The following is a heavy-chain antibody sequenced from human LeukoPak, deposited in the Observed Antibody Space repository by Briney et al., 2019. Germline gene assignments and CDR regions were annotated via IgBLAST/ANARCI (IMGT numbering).Heavy chain of an antibody. CDR2: INTGGSIT. J-gene: IGHJ3*02. V-gene: IGHV3-74*01. Sequence: WGSLSLSFAASGFTSISYWIHWVRQGPGKGLAWVSRINTGGSITTYADSVKGRFAISRDNAKHTVYLEMSSLRAEDTAVYYCARARNTRTSFDIEVQGTGTTVSS. CDR3: ARARNTRTSFDI. CDR1: GFTSISYW.